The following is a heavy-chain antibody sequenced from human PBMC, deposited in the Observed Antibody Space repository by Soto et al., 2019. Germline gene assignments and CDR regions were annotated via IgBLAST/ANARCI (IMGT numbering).Heavy chain of an antibody. CDR3: VREGERELRGYYYGMDV. V-gene: IGHV3-7*01. CDR2: IKYDGSEK. CDR1: GFTFSIYW. J-gene: IGHJ6*02. D-gene: IGHD1-7*01. Sequence: GGSLRLSCPASGFTFSIYWMSWVRQAPGKGLEWVANIKYDGSEKYYVDSVKGRFTISRDNAKNLLSLQMNSLRVEDTAVYYCVREGERELRGYYYGMDVWGQGTTVTVSS.